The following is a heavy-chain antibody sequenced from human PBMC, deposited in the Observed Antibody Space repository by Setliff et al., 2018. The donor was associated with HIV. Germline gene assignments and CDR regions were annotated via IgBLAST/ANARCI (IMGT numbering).Heavy chain of an antibody. V-gene: IGHV5-51*01. J-gene: IGHJ4*02. CDR1: GYSFVDFW. CDR3: ATIYYGGSPY. D-gene: IGHD2-15*01. Sequence: PGESLKISCHLSGYSFVDFWIGWVRQMPGKGLEWVGFIYPGDSDSRYSPSFRGQVTISADKSTTTAYLDWARLKASDSAMYYCATIYYGGSPYWGQGTLVTVSS. CDR2: IYPGDSDS.